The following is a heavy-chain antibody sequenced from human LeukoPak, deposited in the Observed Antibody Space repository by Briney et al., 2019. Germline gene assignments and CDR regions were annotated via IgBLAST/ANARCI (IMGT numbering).Heavy chain of an antibody. D-gene: IGHD4-23*01. CDR1: GFTFSSYA. CDR2: ISYDGSNK. V-gene: IGHV3-30*18. J-gene: IGHJ4*02. Sequence: GGSLRLSCAASGFTFSSYAMSWVRQAPGKGLEWVAVISYDGSNKYYADSVRGRFTISRDNSKNTLYLQMNSLRAEDTAVYYCAKIPADYGGNSGNFDYWGQGTLVTVSS. CDR3: AKIPADYGGNSGNFDY.